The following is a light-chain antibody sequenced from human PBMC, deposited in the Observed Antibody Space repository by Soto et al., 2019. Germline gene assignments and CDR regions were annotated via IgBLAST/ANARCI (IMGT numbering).Light chain of an antibody. J-gene: IGKJ1*01. V-gene: IGKV3-20*01. CDR1: QSVDNKY. CDR2: AAS. Sequence: EIVLTQSPGTLSLSPGERATLFCRASQSVDNKYLAWYQQRPGQAPRILIFAASSRATGIPDRFSGSGSGTDFTLTISRLEPGDFAVYYCQQYGYSSWTFGQGTKVDIK. CDR3: QQYGYSSWT.